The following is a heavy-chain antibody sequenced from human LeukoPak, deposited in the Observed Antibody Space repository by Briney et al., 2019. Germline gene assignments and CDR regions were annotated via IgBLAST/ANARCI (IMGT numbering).Heavy chain of an antibody. J-gene: IGHJ4*02. CDR1: GGTFSSYA. CDR3: ARSVLGYRPQSRSDREYYFDY. Sequence: GSSVKVSCKASGGTFSSYAISWVRQAPGQGLEWMGRIIPILGIANYAQKFQGRVTITADKSTSTAYMELSSLRSEDTAVYYCARSVLGYRPQSRSDREYYFDYWGQGTLATVSS. D-gene: IGHD3-16*02. CDR2: IIPILGIA. V-gene: IGHV1-69*04.